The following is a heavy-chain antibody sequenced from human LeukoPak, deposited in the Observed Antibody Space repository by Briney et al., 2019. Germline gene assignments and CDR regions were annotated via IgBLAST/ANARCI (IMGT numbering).Heavy chain of an antibody. J-gene: IGHJ4*02. CDR2: IYYRSKWKK. D-gene: IGHD3-10*01. Sequence: SQTLSLTCAISGDSVSSNSGAWNWIRQSPSRGLEWLGRIYYRSKWKKDYAVSVGSRVTINPDTSKNQFSLQLSSVTPEDTAVYYCARDWSGNVAIDYWGQGTLVTVSS. V-gene: IGHV6-1*01. CDR3: ARDWSGNVAIDY. CDR1: GDSVSSNSGA.